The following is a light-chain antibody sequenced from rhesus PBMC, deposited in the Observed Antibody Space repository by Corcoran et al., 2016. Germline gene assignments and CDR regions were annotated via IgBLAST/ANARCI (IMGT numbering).Light chain of an antibody. Sequence: QSALTQPPSVSMSLGQSVTISCTGTSSDIGGYDGVSWYQQHPGTAPRLLIYEVNKRPSGVSDRFSGSKSGNTASLTISGLQPEDETDYYCGSYGNGNTFFFGGGTRLTVL. CDR3: GSYGNGNTFF. CDR1: SSDIGGYDG. J-gene: IGLJ1*01. V-gene: IGLV2-38*01. CDR2: EVN.